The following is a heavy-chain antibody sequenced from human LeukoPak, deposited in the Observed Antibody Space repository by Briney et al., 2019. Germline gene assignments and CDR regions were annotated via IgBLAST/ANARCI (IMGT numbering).Heavy chain of an antibody. CDR3: ARRAGIGYYDILTGYYAWFDP. CDR2: IIPIFGTA. V-gene: IGHV1-69*06. CDR1: GGTFISYA. J-gene: IGHJ5*02. Sequence: ASVKVSCKASGGTFISYAISWVRQAPGQGLEWMGGIIPIFGTANYAQKFQGRVTITADKSTSTAYMELSSLRSEDTAVYYCARRAGIGYYDILTGYYAWFDPWGQGTLVTVSS. D-gene: IGHD3-9*01.